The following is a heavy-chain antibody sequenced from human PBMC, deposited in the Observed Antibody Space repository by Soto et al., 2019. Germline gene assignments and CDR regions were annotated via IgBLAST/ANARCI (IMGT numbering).Heavy chain of an antibody. CDR2: IYSGGST. Sequence: GGSLRLSCAASGFTVSSNYMSWVRQAPGKGLEWVSVIYSGGSTYYADSVKGRFTISRHNSKNTLYLQMNSLRAEDTAVYYCAREGVAAAGTRTETGNDAFDIWGQGTMVTVSS. CDR1: GFTVSSNY. D-gene: IGHD6-13*01. CDR3: AREGVAAAGTRTETGNDAFDI. J-gene: IGHJ3*02. V-gene: IGHV3-53*04.